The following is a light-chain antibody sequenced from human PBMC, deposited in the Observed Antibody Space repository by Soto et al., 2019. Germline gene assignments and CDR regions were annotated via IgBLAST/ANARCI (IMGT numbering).Light chain of an antibody. V-gene: IGKV2-28*01. Sequence: DIVMTQSPLSLPVTPGEPASISCRSSQSLLHSNGYNYLDWYLQKPGQSPQLLIYLGSNRASGVPDSVGCSGSGSDFTLKSSSVEVEDVGIYYFMPALQASWTFAQANKVEI. CDR3: MPALQASWT. CDR2: LGS. J-gene: IGKJ1*01. CDR1: QSLLHSNGYNY.